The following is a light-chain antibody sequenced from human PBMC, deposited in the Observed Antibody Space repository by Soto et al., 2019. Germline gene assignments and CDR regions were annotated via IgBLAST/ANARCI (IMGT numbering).Light chain of an antibody. CDR3: SSYAGSNNLL. Sequence: QSVLTQPPSASKSPGQSVTISCTGTSSDVATYNFVSWYQQHPGKAPKLMIYEVNKRPSGVPDRFSGSKSGNTASLTVSGLQPEDEADYYCSSYAGSNNLLFGGGTKLTVL. CDR1: SSDVATYNF. J-gene: IGLJ2*01. CDR2: EVN. V-gene: IGLV2-8*02.